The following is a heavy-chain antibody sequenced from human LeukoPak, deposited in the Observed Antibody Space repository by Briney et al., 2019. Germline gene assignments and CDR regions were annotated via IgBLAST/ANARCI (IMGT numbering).Heavy chain of an antibody. J-gene: IGHJ3*02. Sequence: GGSLRLSCAASGFIFNSYWMNWLRQAPGKGLEGVANVDQDGSEKYYVGSVKGRFTISRDNAKNSLYLQMNSLRVEDTAVYYCARGWASSRRKAFDIWGQGTIVTVSS. D-gene: IGHD3-16*01. CDR2: VDQDGSEK. CDR3: ARGWASSRRKAFDI. CDR1: GFIFNSYW. V-gene: IGHV3-7*03.